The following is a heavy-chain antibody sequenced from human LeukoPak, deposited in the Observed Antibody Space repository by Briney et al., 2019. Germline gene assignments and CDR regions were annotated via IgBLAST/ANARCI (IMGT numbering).Heavy chain of an antibody. D-gene: IGHD3-10*01. V-gene: IGHV4-34*01. Sequence: SETLSLTCAVYGGSFSGYYWSWIRQPPGKGLEWIGEINHSGSTNYNPSLKSRVTISVDTSKNQFSLKLSSVTAADTAVYYCARGRGCYYGSGSYYLDYWGQGTLVTVSS. J-gene: IGHJ4*02. CDR3: ARGRGCYYGSGSYYLDY. CDR2: INHSGST. CDR1: GGSFSGYY.